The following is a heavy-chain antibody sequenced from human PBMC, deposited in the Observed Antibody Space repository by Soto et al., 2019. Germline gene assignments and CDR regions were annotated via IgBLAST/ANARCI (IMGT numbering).Heavy chain of an antibody. CDR2: ISHDGINK. CDR1: GFSFSSYA. J-gene: IGHJ5*02. Sequence: QVRLVESGGGVVQPGRSLRLSCTASGFSFSSYAMYWFRQPPGKGLEWVAVISHDGINKHYADSVKGRVTVSRDNSNHSLDLQLNSRRGEDTAMYSCARDMYSSDYFVKWFEPWGQGTLVTVSS. D-gene: IGHD6-19*01. CDR3: ARDMYSSDYFVKWFEP. V-gene: IGHV3-30-3*01.